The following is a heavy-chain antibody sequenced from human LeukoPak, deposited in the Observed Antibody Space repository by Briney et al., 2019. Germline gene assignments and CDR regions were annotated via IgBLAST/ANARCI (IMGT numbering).Heavy chain of an antibody. CDR2: ISGSGGST. V-gene: IGHV3-23*01. D-gene: IGHD3-22*01. J-gene: IGHJ4*02. CDR1: GFTFSSYA. CDR3: AKDGDQYYYDSSGYYYHDY. Sequence: GGSLRLSCAASGFTFSSYAMSWVRQAPGKGLEWVSAISGSGGSTYYADSVKGRSTISRDNSKNTLYLQMNSLRAEDTAVYYCAKDGDQYYYDSSGYYYHDYWGQGTLVTVSS.